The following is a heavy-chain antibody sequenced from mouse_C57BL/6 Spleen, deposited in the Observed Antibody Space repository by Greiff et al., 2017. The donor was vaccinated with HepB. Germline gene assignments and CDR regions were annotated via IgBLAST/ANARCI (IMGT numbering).Heavy chain of an antibody. CDR3: ARDGRFTRYFDV. J-gene: IGHJ1*03. D-gene: IGHD4-1*01. CDR2: ISDGGSYT. V-gene: IGHV5-4*01. CDR1: GFTFSSYA. Sequence: EVQVVESGGGLVKPGGSLKLSCAASGFTFSSYAMSWVRQTPEKRLEWVATISDGGSYTYYPDNVKGRFTISRDNAKNNLYLQMSHLKSEDTAMYYCARDGRFTRYFDVWGTGTTVTVSS.